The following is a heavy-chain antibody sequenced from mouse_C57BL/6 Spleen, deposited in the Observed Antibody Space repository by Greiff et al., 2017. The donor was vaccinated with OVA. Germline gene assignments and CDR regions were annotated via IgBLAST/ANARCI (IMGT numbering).Heavy chain of an antibody. V-gene: IGHV1-76*01. J-gene: IGHJ2*01. CDR3: ARPDYGSSLYYFDY. D-gene: IGHD1-1*01. Sequence: VQLQQSGAELVRPGASVKLSCKASGYTFTDYYINWVKQRPGQGLEWIARIYPGSGNTYYNEKFKGKATLTAEKSSSTAYMQLSSLTSEDSAVYFCARPDYGSSLYYFDYWGQGTTLTVSS. CDR1: GYTFTDYY. CDR2: IYPGSGNT.